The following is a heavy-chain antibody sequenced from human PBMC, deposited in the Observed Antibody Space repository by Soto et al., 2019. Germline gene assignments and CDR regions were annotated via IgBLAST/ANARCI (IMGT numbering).Heavy chain of an antibody. Sequence: GGSLRLSCAASGLTSSNYWMHWVRQVPGKGLAWVSRIKSDGSSTIYADSVKGRFTISRDNAKNTLDLQMHGLRAEDMAVYYCARSVRSGSFPYYYYAMDVWGQGTTVTVSS. D-gene: IGHD3-10*01. J-gene: IGHJ6*02. V-gene: IGHV3-74*01. CDR3: ARSVRSGSFPYYYYAMDV. CDR1: GLTSSNYW. CDR2: IKSDGSST.